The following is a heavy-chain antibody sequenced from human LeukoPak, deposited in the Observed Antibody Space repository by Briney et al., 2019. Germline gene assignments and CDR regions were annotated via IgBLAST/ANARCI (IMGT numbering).Heavy chain of an antibody. J-gene: IGHJ5*02. CDR2: ISSSSSYI. CDR3: ARDASRNCSSTSCPFDP. Sequence: GGSLRLSCAASGFTFTSYSMNWVRQAPGKGLEWVSSISSSSSYIYYADSVKGRFTISRDNAKNSLFLQMNSLRAEDTAVYYCARDASRNCSSTSCPFDPWGQGTLVTVSS. D-gene: IGHD2-2*01. V-gene: IGHV3-21*01. CDR1: GFTFTSYS.